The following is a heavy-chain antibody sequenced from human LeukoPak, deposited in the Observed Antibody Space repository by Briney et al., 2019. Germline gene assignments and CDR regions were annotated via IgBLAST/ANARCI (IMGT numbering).Heavy chain of an antibody. CDR1: GYXFTNYG. J-gene: IGHJ4*02. Sequence: ASVKVSCKASGYXFTNYGISWVRQAPGQGLEWMGWISAYSGDTNYAQEFQGRVTMTTDTSTSTAYMEVRSLRSDDTAVYYCARADSDWPFDYWGQGTLVTVSS. D-gene: IGHD6-19*01. V-gene: IGHV1-18*01. CDR2: ISAYSGDT. CDR3: ARADSDWPFDY.